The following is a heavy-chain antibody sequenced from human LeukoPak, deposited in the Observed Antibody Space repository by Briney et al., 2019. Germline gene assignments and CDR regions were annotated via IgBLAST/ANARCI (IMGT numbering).Heavy chain of an antibody. V-gene: IGHV4-59*06. J-gene: IGHJ4*02. CDR2: IYYSGST. CDR1: GGSISSYY. Sequence: SETPSLTCTVSGGSISSYYWSWIRQHPGKGLERIGYIYYSGSTYYNPSLKSRVTISVDTSKNQFSLKLSSVTAADTAVYYCARARGRSGYYGWGQGTLVTVSS. D-gene: IGHD3-22*01. CDR3: ARARGRSGYYG.